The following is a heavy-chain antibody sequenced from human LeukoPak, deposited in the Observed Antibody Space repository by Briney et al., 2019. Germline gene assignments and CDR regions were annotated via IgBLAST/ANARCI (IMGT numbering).Heavy chain of an antibody. CDR2: INHSGST. CDR3: ARGGRYYYGSGSILFDY. Sequence: SETLSLTCAVYGGPFSGYYWSWIRQPPGKGLEWIGEINHSGSTNYNPSLKSRVTISVDTSKNQFSLKLSSVTAADTAVYYCARGGRYYYGSGSILFDYWGQGTLVTVSS. V-gene: IGHV4-34*01. D-gene: IGHD3-10*01. J-gene: IGHJ4*02. CDR1: GGPFSGYY.